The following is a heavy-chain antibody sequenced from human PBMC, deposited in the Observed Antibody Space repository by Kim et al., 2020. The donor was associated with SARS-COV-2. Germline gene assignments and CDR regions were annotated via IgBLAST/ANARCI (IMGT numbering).Heavy chain of an antibody. CDR2: IKSKTDGGTT. CDR3: TTDLEGYDSSGYPDYYYYGMDV. Sequence: GGSLRLSCAASGFTFSNAWMSWVRQAPGKGLEWVGRIKSKTDGGTTDYAAPVKGRFTISRDDSKNTLYLQMNSLKTEDTAVYYCTTDLEGYDSSGYPDYYYYGMDVWGQGTTVTVSS. V-gene: IGHV3-15*01. D-gene: IGHD3-22*01. J-gene: IGHJ6*02. CDR1: GFTFSNAW.